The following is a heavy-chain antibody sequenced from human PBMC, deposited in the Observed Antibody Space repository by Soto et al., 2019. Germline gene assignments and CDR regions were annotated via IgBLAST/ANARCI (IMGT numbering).Heavy chain of an antibody. J-gene: IGHJ2*01. V-gene: IGHV2-5*01. CDR1: GFALSTNGVG. CDR2: IYWNDDN. D-gene: IGHD3-16*01. CDR3: AHTLSSADYVSWYFDL. Sequence: QITLKESGPTLVKPTQTLTLTCTFSGFALSTNGVGVGWIRQSPGKALEWVALIYWNDDNRYSPSLKSRLTIPKDPSKNQVVLTMTNMDPVDTGTYYCAHTLSSADYVSWYFDLWGRGTLVTVSS.